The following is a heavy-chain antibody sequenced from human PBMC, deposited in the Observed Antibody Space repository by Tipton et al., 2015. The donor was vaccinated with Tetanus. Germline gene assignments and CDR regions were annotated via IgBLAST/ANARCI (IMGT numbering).Heavy chain of an antibody. CDR1: GDSVSGYY. CDR2: VYYTGST. D-gene: IGHD2-15*01. Sequence: TLSLTCTVSGDSVSGYYRSWIRQPPGKGLEWIGYVYYTGSTNHNPSLKSRVTISMDRSKNQISLQLTSVTAADTAVYYCARHGHPSAVVARDASDIWGHGTMVNVSS. J-gene: IGHJ3*02. CDR3: ARHGHPSAVVARDASDI. V-gene: IGHV4-59*02.